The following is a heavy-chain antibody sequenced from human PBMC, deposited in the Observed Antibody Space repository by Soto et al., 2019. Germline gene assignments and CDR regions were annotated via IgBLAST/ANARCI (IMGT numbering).Heavy chain of an antibody. CDR3: ARGLGVGSGLRLQH. J-gene: IGHJ1*01. V-gene: IGHV1-46*04. D-gene: IGHD6-19*01. CDR2: INPDNGST. Sequence: QVQLVQSGAEVKKPGTSVKISCKTSGDTFTTYYLQWVRQAPGRGLEWMGIINPDNGSTIYAQKLRGRVTMTSDTSTSTVYMDLTSLRSEDTAVYFCARGLGVGSGLRLQHWGQGTLVTVSS. CDR1: GDTFTTYY.